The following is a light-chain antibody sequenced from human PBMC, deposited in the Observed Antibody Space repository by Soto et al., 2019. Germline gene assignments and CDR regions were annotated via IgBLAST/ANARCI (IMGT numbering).Light chain of an antibody. J-gene: IGKJ4*01. CDR1: QPISGW. CDR2: SAS. V-gene: IGKV1-12*01. CDR3: QQTNSFPLT. Sequence: DIPMTQSPSSVPASVGDRVTITCRASQPISGWLAWYQQRPRQAPRLLIYSASTLQYGVPSRFSGSGSGTDFTLTISSLQPEDFATYYCQQTNSFPLTFGGGTKVEVK.